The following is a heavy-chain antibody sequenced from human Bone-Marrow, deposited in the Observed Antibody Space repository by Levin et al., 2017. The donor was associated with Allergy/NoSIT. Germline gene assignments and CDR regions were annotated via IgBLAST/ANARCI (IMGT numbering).Heavy chain of an antibody. CDR3: ASTTGQQLGGFFDY. CDR1: GFTFSSYA. J-gene: IGHJ4*02. V-gene: IGHV3-23*01. Sequence: PGGSLRLSCAASGFTFSSYAMSWVRQAPGKGLEWVSAISGSGGSTYYADSVKGRFTISRDNSKNTLYLKMNSLRAEDTAVYYCASTTGQQLGGFFDYWGQGTLVTVSS. CDR2: ISGSGGST. D-gene: IGHD6-13*01.